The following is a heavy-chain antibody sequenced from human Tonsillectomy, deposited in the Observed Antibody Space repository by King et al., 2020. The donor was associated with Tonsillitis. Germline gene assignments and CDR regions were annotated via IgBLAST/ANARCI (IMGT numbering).Heavy chain of an antibody. V-gene: IGHV1-69*01. D-gene: IGHD3-3*01. CDR1: GGTFSNYA. CDR2: IIPIFATT. J-gene: IGHJ4*02. Sequence: VQLVESGAEVKKPGSSVKVSCRSSGGTFSNYAISWMRQAPGQGLEWMGGIIPIFATTNYAHKFQGRVTITADDSTSTAYMELSSLTSEDTAVYYCARGGTVSWLLSDYFDYWGQGTLVTVSS. CDR3: ARGGTVSWLLSDYFDY.